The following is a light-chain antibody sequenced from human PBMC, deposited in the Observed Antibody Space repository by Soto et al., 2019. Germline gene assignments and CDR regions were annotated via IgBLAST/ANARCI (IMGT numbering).Light chain of an antibody. CDR2: DAS. J-gene: IGKJ5*01. V-gene: IGKV3-11*01. CDR3: QQRSNWPIT. CDR1: QSVSSY. Sequence: IRLPHSPGTLSLSPGDRATLSCRASQSVSSYLAWYQQKPGQAPRLLIYDASNRATGIPARFSGSGSGTDFTLTISSLEPEDFAVYYCQQRSNWPITFGQGTRLEIK.